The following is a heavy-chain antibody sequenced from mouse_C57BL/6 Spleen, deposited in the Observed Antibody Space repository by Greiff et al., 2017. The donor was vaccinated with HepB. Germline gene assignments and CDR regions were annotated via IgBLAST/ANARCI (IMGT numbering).Heavy chain of an antibody. D-gene: IGHD1-1*01. CDR2: ISSGSSTI. CDR1: GFTFSDYG. V-gene: IGHV5-17*01. CDR3: ARENYYGSSNWYFDV. Sequence: DVQLVESGGGLVKPGGSLKLSCAASGFTFSDYGMHWVRQAPEKGLEWVAYISSGSSTIYYADTVKGRFTISRDNAKNTLFLQMTSLRSEDTAMYYCARENYYGSSNWYFDVWGTGTTVTVSS. J-gene: IGHJ1*03.